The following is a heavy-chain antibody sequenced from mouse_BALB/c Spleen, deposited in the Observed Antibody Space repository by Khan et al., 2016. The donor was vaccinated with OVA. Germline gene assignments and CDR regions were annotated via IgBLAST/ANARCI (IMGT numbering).Heavy chain of an antibody. Sequence: QMQLEESGPGLVAPSQSLSITCTVSGFSFTGYGVNWVRQPPGKGLEWLGMIWGDGSTDYNSAPKSRLSISKDNSKSQAFFKMNSLQTDDTARYYCAKAYYGNYREAMDYWGQGTAVTVSA. D-gene: IGHD2-10*01. V-gene: IGHV2-6-7*01. CDR2: IWGDGST. CDR1: GFSFTGYG. CDR3: AKAYYGNYREAMDY. J-gene: IGHJ4*01.